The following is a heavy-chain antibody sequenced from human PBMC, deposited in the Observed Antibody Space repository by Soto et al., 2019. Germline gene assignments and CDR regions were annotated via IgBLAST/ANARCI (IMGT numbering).Heavy chain of an antibody. J-gene: IGHJ4*02. Sequence: XGSLRLSCAASGFSFSTNSMNSVRQAPGKGLEWVSSISSSSTYIHYTDSVKGRFTISRDNAKNSLYLQMDSLRAEDTAVYYCASLSRFALDYCGQGTLVSVSS. CDR2: ISSSSTYI. CDR3: ASLSRFALDY. CDR1: GFSFSTNS. D-gene: IGHD3-10*01. V-gene: IGHV3-21*01.